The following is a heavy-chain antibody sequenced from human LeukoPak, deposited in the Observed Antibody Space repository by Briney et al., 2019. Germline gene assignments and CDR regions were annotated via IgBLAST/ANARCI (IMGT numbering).Heavy chain of an antibody. Sequence: EASVKVSCKASGGTFSSYAISWVRQAPGQGLEWMGRIIPILGIANYAQKFQGRVTITADKSTSTAYMELSSLRSEDTAVYYCARGDYVWGSYLPTYYFDYWGQGTLVTVSS. V-gene: IGHV1-69*04. CDR2: IIPILGIA. D-gene: IGHD3-16*02. CDR1: GGTFSSYA. J-gene: IGHJ4*02. CDR3: ARGDYVWGSYLPTYYFDY.